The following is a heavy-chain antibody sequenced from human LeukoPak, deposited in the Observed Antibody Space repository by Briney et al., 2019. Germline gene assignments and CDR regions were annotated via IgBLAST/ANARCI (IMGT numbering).Heavy chain of an antibody. D-gene: IGHD3-9*01. CDR2: IIPIFGTA. V-gene: IGHV1-69*01. Sequence: SVTVSCKASGGTFSSYAISWVRQAPGKGREWMGGIIPIFGTANYAHQLQGRVAITADESPSTAYMDVRSLDSDDTAVYYCVYRLRYKKNHDYWGQGTLVTVSS. CDR1: GGTFSSYA. CDR3: VYRLRYKKNHDY. J-gene: IGHJ4*02.